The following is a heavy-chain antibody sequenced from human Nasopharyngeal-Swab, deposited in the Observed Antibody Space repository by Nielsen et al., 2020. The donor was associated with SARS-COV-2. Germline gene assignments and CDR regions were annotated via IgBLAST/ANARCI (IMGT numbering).Heavy chain of an antibody. J-gene: IGHJ4*02. V-gene: IGHV4-39*01. CDR3: ARRRGVYSYGHDY. D-gene: IGHD5-18*01. CDR2: IYYSGST. Sequence: WIRQPPGKGLEWIGSIYYSGSTYYNPSLKSRVTISVDTSKNQFSLKLSSVTAADTAVYYCARRRGVYSYGHDYWGQGTLVTV.